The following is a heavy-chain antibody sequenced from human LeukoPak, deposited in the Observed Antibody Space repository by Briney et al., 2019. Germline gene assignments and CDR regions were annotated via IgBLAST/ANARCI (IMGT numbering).Heavy chain of an antibody. Sequence: GGSLRLSCAASGFTFSRYAMSWVRQAPGKGLEWVSGISGSGGSTYYADSVKGRFTISRDNSKNTLYLQMNSLRAEDTAVYYCAKERWLQFEGFDYWGQGTLVTVSS. V-gene: IGHV3-23*01. CDR2: ISGSGGST. D-gene: IGHD5-24*01. CDR3: AKERWLQFEGFDY. J-gene: IGHJ4*02. CDR1: GFTFSRYA.